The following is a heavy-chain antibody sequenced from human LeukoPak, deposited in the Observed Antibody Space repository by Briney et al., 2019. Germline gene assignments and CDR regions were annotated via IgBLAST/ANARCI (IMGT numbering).Heavy chain of an antibody. J-gene: IGHJ4*02. CDR1: GLTFSSYW. V-gene: IGHV3-74*01. CDR2: INSDGSST. CDR3: ARRSSGSPPYYFGY. D-gene: IGHD1-26*01. Sequence: GGSLRLSCAASGLTFSSYWMHWVRQAPGKGLVWVSRINSDGSSTSYADSVRGRFTISRDNTKNTLYLQMNSLRAEDTAVYYCARRSSGSPPYYFGYWGQGTLVTVSS.